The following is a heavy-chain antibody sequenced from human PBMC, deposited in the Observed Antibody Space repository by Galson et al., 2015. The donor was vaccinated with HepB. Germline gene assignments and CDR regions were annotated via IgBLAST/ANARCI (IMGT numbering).Heavy chain of an antibody. CDR1: GFTVSTNY. D-gene: IGHD3-22*01. J-gene: IGHJ4*02. Sequence: SLRLSCAASGFTVSTNYMNWVRQAPGKGLEWVSVIYSGGSTYYMDSVRGRFTISRDNSKNTQYLQMDSLRVEDTAVYYCARGRRHYYDSSGYYFDYWGQGTLVTVSS. V-gene: IGHV3-66*02. CDR3: ARGRRHYYDSSGYYFDY. CDR2: IYSGGST.